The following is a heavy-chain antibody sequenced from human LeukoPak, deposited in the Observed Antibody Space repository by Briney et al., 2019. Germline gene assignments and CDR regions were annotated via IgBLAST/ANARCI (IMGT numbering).Heavy chain of an antibody. CDR3: ARESTLVTPGVFDY. D-gene: IGHD4-23*01. CDR2: ICADSST. V-gene: IGHV3-66*01. J-gene: IGHJ4*02. Sequence: GGSLRLSCAASGFTFSNYAMSWVRQAPGKGLEWVSVICADSSTYYTDSVKGRFTISRDNSKNTLYLQMNSLRAEDTAVYYCARESTLVTPGVFDYWGQGTLVTVSS. CDR1: GFTFSNYA.